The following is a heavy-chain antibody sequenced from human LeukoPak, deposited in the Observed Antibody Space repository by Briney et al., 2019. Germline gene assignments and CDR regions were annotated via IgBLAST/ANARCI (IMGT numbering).Heavy chain of an antibody. J-gene: IGHJ4*02. CDR1: GFTFSSYA. CDR3: AKDPLYYGSGPGGWVIGYFDY. CDR2: ISGSGGST. D-gene: IGHD3-10*01. V-gene: IGHV3-23*01. Sequence: PGGSLRLSCAASGFTFSSYAMTWVRQAPGKGLEWVSAISGSGGSTYYADSVKGRFTISRDNSKNTLYLQMNSLRAEDTAVYYCAKDPLYYGSGPGGWVIGYFDYWGQGTLVTVSS.